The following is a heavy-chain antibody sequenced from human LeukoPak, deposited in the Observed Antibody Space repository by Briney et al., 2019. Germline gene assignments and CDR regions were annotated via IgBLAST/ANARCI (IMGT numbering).Heavy chain of an antibody. CDR1: GFTFSSYA. Sequence: PGGSLRLSCAASGFTFSSYAMRWVRQAPGKGLEWVAVIWYDGSDKYYADSVKGRFTISRDNSKNTVYLQMNSLRAEDTAVYYCASDSSYGYWGQGTLVTVSS. CDR2: IWYDGSDK. CDR3: ASDSSYGY. V-gene: IGHV3-33*08. J-gene: IGHJ4*02. D-gene: IGHD4-11*01.